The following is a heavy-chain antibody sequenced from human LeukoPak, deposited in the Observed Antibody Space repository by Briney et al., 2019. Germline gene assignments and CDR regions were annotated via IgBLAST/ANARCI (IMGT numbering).Heavy chain of an antibody. CDR1: GYRFTSYW. CDR3: ARHSYSGYDFWEF. D-gene: IGHD5-12*01. Sequence: GESLKISCKGSGYRFTSYWIGWVRQLPGKGLEWMGMIYPGDSDTRYSPSFQGQVTISVDKSISTAYLQWSSLKASDSAVYYCARHSYSGYDFWEFWGQGTLVTVSS. V-gene: IGHV5-51*01. CDR2: IYPGDSDT. J-gene: IGHJ4*02.